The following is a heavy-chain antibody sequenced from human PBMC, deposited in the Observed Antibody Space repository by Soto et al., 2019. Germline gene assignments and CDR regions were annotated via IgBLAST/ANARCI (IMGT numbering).Heavy chain of an antibody. CDR2: IYWDDDK. V-gene: IGHV2-5*02. D-gene: IGHD1-20*01. CDR3: AHDLDNWNDDYFDY. Sequence: QITLKESGPTLVKPTQTLTLTCTFSGFSLSTSGVGVGWIRQPPGKALEWLALIYWDDDKRYSPSLKSRLTITKDTSKNQVVLTMTNMDPVDTATYYCAHDLDNWNDDYFDYWGQGTLVTVSS. J-gene: IGHJ4*02. CDR1: GFSLSTSGVG.